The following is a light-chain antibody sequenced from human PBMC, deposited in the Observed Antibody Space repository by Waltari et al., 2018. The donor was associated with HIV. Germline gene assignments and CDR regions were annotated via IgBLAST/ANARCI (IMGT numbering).Light chain of an antibody. CDR2: NNK. CDR3: AAWDDSLNGVV. J-gene: IGLJ2*01. Sequence: QSVLTQPPSASGTPGQRVTIPCSGSNSNLGSNTVHWYQQLPGTAPKLLIYNNKQRPSGVPDRISGSKSGTSASLAISGLQSEDEADYYCAAWDDSLNGVVFGGGTKLTVL. V-gene: IGLV1-44*01. CDR1: NSNLGSNT.